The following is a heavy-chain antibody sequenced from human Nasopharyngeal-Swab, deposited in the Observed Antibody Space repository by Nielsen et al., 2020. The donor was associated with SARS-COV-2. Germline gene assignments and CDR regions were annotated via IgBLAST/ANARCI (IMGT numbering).Heavy chain of an antibody. CDR1: GFTFGSYS. J-gene: IGHJ3*02. CDR3: ARSGAYGSGSFDASDI. CDR2: ISSSSSYI. D-gene: IGHD3-10*01. Sequence: GGSLRLSCAASGFTFGSYSMNWVRQAPGKGLEWVSSISSSSSYIYYADSVKGRFTISRDNAKNSLYLQMNSLRAEDTAVYYCARSGAYGSGSFDASDIWGQGTMVTVSS. V-gene: IGHV3-21*01.